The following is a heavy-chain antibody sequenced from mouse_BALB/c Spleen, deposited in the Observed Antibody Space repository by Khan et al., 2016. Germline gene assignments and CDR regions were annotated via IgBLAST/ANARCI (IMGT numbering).Heavy chain of an antibody. Sequence: QIQLVQSGPELKKPGETVKISCKASGYTFTDYSMHWVKQAPGKGLKWMGWINTETGEPTYADDFKGRFAFSLETSASTAYLQINNLKNEDTATYCCARRGLYDYDDWFAYWGQGTLVTVSA. J-gene: IGHJ3*01. CDR1: GYTFTDYS. CDR2: INTETGEP. V-gene: IGHV9-2-1*01. D-gene: IGHD2-4*01. CDR3: ARRGLYDYDDWFAY.